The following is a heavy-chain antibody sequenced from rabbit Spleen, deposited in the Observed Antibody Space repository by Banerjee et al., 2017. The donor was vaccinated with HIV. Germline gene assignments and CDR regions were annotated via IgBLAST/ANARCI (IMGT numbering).Heavy chain of an antibody. CDR3: ARDADAGNDGWIFDL. V-gene: IGHV1S43*01. J-gene: IGHJ4*01. D-gene: IGHD4-2*01. CDR2: INTGSGST. Sequence: QSLEESGGDLVKPGASLTLTCTASGFSLNNNYVMCWVRQAPGKGLEWIGCINTGSGSTWYASWVNGRFTISRSTSLNTVDLKMTSLTAADTATYFCARDADAGNDGWIFDLWGQGTLVTVS. CDR1: GFSLNNNYV.